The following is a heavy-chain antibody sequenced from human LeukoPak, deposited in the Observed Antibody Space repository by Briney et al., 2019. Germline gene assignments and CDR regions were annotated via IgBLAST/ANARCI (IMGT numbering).Heavy chain of an antibody. V-gene: IGHV3-9*03. CDR2: ISWNSGSI. CDR1: GFTFDDYA. CDR3: AKGNRQWLNLNWFDP. D-gene: IGHD6-19*01. Sequence: GRSLRLSCAASGFTFDDYAMHWVRHAPGKGLEWVPGISWNSGSIGYADSVKGRFTISRDNAKNSLYLQMNSLRAKDMALYYCAKGNRQWLNLNWFDPWGQGTLVTVSS. J-gene: IGHJ5*02.